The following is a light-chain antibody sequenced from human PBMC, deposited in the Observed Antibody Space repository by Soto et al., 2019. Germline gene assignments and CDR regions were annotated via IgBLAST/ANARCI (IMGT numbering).Light chain of an antibody. CDR3: QQFGSSAWT. J-gene: IGKJ1*01. V-gene: IGKV3-20*01. Sequence: EIVLTQSPATLSLSPGERATLSCGASQSVSSSYLAWYQQKPGQAPRLLIYGAFNRATGIPARFSGSGSGTDFTLTISRLEPEDFAVYYCQQFGSSAWTFGQGTKVDIK. CDR1: QSVSSSY. CDR2: GAF.